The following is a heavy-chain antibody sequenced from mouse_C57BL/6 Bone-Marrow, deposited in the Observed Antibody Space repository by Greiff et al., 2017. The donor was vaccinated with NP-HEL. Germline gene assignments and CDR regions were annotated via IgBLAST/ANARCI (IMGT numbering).Heavy chain of an antibody. CDR3: VRSIRLYYFDY. Sequence: EVQLKESGGGLVQPKGSLKLSCAASGFTFNTYAMHWVRQAPGKGLEWVARIRRKSSNYASYYADSVKDRFTISRDDSQSMLYLQMNNLKTEDTAMYYCVRSIRLYYFDYWRQGTTLTVSS. CDR2: IRRKSSNYAS. V-gene: IGHV10-3*01. J-gene: IGHJ2*01. CDR1: GFTFNTYA. D-gene: IGHD1-1*01.